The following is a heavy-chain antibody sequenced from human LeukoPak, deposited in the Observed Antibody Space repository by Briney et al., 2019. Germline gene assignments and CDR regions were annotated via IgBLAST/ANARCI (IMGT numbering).Heavy chain of an antibody. CDR3: ARGSYYDSSGTLFDY. D-gene: IGHD3-22*01. V-gene: IGHV1-18*01. CDR1: GYTFTSYG. J-gene: IGHJ4*02. CDR2: ISAHNGNT. Sequence: GASVKVSCKASGYTFTSYGISWVRQAPGQGLEWMGWISAHNGNTNYAQKLQGRVTMTTDTSTSTAYMELRSLRSDDAAVYYCARGSYYDSSGTLFDYWGQGTLVTVSS.